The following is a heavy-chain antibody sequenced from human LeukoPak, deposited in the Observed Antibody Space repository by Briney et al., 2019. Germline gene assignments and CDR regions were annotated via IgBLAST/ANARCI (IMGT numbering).Heavy chain of an antibody. CDR3: ARPKNQISVAGTXPFDY. D-gene: IGHD6-19*01. J-gene: IGHJ4*02. CDR2: IYPGDSDT. Sequence: GGSLRLSCKGSGYSFTSYWIGWVRQMPGKGLEWMGIIYPGDSDTRYSPSFQGQVTISADKSISTAYLQWSSLKASDTAMYYCARPKNQISVAGTXPFDYWGQGTLVTVSS. CDR1: GYSFTSYW. V-gene: IGHV5-51*01.